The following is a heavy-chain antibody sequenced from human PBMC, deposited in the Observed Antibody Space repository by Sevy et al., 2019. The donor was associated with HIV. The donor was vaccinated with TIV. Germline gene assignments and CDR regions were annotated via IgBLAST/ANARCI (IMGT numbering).Heavy chain of an antibody. CDR2: IYHSGST. D-gene: IGHD3-10*01. J-gene: IGHJ5*02. V-gene: IGHV4-38-2*01. CDR3: ARNPNEDVLLWFGELLHTSNWFDP. CDR1: GYSISSGYY. Sequence: SQTLSLTCAVSGYSISSGYYWGWIRQPPGKGLEWIGSIYHSGSTYYNPSLKSRVTISVDTSKNQFSLKLSSVTAADTAVYYCARNPNEDVLLWFGELLHTSNWFDPWGQGTLVTVSS.